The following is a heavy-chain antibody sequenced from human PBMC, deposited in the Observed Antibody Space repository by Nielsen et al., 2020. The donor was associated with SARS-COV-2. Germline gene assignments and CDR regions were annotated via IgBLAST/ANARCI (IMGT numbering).Heavy chain of an antibody. CDR2: INHSGST. CDR3: ARHSYGSGSYSTRVQY. J-gene: IGHJ4*02. Sequence: SETLSLTCAVYGGSFSGYYWSWIRQPPGKGLEWIGEINHSGSTNYNPSLKSRVTIPVDTSKNQFSLKVTSVTAADTAVYYCARHSYGSGSYSTRVQYWGQGTLVMDSS. V-gene: IGHV4-34*01. CDR1: GGSFSGYY. D-gene: IGHD3-10*01.